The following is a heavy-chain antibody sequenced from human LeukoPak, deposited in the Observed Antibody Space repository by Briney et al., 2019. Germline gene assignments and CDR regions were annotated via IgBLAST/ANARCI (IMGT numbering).Heavy chain of an antibody. J-gene: IGHJ3*02. Sequence: ASVKVSCKASGYTFTGYYMHWVRQAPGQGLEWMGWINPNSGGTNYAQKFQGRVTMTTDTSTSTAYMELRSLRSDDTAVYYCARVLRLADSSGYYDAFDIWGQGTMVTVSS. CDR1: GYTFTGYY. D-gene: IGHD3-22*01. V-gene: IGHV1-2*02. CDR2: INPNSGGT. CDR3: ARVLRLADSSGYYDAFDI.